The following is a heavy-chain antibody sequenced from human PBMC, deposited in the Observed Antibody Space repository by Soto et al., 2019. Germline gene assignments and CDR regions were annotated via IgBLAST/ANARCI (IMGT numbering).Heavy chain of an antibody. J-gene: IGHJ6*02. CDR2: ISYDGSNK. V-gene: IGHV3-30*18. CDR3: ANWRSGSYYSDLLLAWDYGMDV. CDR1: GFTFSSYG. Sequence: PGGSLRLSCAASGFTFSSYGMHWVRQAPGKGLEWVAVISYDGSNKYYADSVKGRFTISRDNSKNTLYLQMNSLRAEDTAVYYCANWRSGSYYSDLLLAWDYGMDVWGQGTTVTVSS. D-gene: IGHD3-10*01.